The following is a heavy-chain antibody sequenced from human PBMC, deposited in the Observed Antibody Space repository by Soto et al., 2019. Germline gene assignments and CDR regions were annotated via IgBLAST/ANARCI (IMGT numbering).Heavy chain of an antibody. D-gene: IGHD5-12*01. Sequence: ASVKVSCKASGYTFTSYGISWVRHAPGQGLEWMGWISAYNGNTNYAQKLQGRVTMTTDTSTSTAYMELRSLRSDDTAVYYCARDPLRGYSGYDFEVGLGVFDPWGRGTLVTVSS. CDR1: GYTFTSYG. CDR2: ISAYNGNT. V-gene: IGHV1-18*01. J-gene: IGHJ5*01. CDR3: ARDPLRGYSGYDFEVGLGVFDP.